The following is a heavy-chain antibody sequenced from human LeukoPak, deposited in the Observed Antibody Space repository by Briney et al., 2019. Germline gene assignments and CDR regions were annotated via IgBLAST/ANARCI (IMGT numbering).Heavy chain of an antibody. Sequence: PGGSLRLSCAASGFAFSSYAMSWVRQAPGKGLEWVSVISGSGGSTYYADSVKGRFTISRDNSQSTLYLQMSSLRAEDTAIYYCAKDASGWLQLDYYFDYWGQGTLVTVSS. CDR2: ISGSGGST. J-gene: IGHJ4*02. CDR3: AKDASGWLQLDYYFDY. CDR1: GFAFSSYA. V-gene: IGHV3-23*01. D-gene: IGHD6-19*01.